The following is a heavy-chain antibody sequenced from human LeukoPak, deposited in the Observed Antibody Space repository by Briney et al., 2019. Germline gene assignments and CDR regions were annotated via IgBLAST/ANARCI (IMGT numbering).Heavy chain of an antibody. CDR1: GFTLNNDA. CDR2: INGDTT. Sequence: GGSLRLSCAASGFTLNNDAMSWVRQAPGKGLEWVSAINGDTTHYAGSVKGRFTISRDNSKNSLYLQMNSLRAEDTALYYCAKDIGSGYNWNLFDYWGQGTLVTVSS. CDR3: AKDIGSGYNWNLFDY. V-gene: IGHV3-23*01. D-gene: IGHD1-1*01. J-gene: IGHJ4*02.